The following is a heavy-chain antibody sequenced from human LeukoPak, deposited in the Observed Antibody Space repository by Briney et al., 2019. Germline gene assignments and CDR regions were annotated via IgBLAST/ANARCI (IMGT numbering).Heavy chain of an antibody. Sequence: GGSLRLSCAASGFTFSSYSMNWVRQAPGKGLEWVSYISSSSSTIYYADSVKGRFTISRDNAKNSLYLQMNSLRAEDTAVYYCARERALGTYYYDSSGYTTGAFDIWGQGTMVTVSS. J-gene: IGHJ3*02. D-gene: IGHD3-22*01. CDR3: ARERALGTYYYDSSGYTTGAFDI. V-gene: IGHV3-48*01. CDR2: ISSSSSTI. CDR1: GFTFSSYS.